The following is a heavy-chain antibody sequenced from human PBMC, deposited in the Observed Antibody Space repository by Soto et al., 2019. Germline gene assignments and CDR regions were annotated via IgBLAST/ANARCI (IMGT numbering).Heavy chain of an antibody. D-gene: IGHD1-1*01. CDR1: GFTFDDYA. CDR3: AKDFGYNWNDEAAFDI. J-gene: IGHJ3*02. V-gene: IGHV3-9*01. CDR2: ISWNSGSI. Sequence: GGSLRLSCAASGFTFDDYAMHWVRQAPGKGLEWVSGISWNSGSIGYADSVKGRFTISRDNAKNSLYLQMNSLRAEDTALYYCAKDFGYNWNDEAAFDIWGQGTMVTVSS.